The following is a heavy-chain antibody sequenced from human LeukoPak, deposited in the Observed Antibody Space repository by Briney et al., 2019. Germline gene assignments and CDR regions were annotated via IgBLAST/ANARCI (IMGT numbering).Heavy chain of an antibody. CDR1: GFTFSSYG. D-gene: IGHD2-2*01. CDR3: AKPLTRPNQDIVVVPAAFDY. Sequence: GRSLKLSCAASGFTFSSYGMHWVRQAPGKGLEWVAVISYDGSNKYYADSVKGRFTTSRDNSKNTLYLQMNSLRAEDTAVYYCAKPLTRPNQDIVVVPAAFDYWGQGTLVTVSS. CDR2: ISYDGSNK. V-gene: IGHV3-30*18. J-gene: IGHJ4*02.